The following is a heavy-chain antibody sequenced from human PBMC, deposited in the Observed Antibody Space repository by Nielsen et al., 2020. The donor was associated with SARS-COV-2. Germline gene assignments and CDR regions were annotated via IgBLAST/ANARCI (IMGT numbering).Heavy chain of an antibody. CDR2: IKQDGSEK. CDR3: ARVAPLYYDILTGYYRPQTYYFDY. V-gene: IGHV3-7*03. Sequence: GESLKISCAASGFIFSTYWMSWVRQAPGKGLEWVANIKQDGSEKYYVDSVKGRFTISRDNAKNSLYLQVNSLRAEDTAVYYCARVAPLYYDILTGYYRPQTYYFDYWGQGTLVTVSS. D-gene: IGHD3-9*01. CDR1: GFIFSTYW. J-gene: IGHJ4*02.